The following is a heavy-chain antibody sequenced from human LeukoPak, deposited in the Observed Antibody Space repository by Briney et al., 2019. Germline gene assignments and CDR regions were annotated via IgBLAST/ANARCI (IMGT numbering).Heavy chain of an antibody. D-gene: IGHD2-21*01. CDR1: GFTVSDYS. V-gene: IGHV3-21*01. CDR3: ARDNGDVVAPLMDV. CDR2: ISASSTYI. J-gene: IGHJ6*04. Sequence: GGSLRLSCAASGFTVSDYSMCWVRQAPGKGLEWVSSISASSTYIYYADSLKGRFTISRDDAKNSLYLQMNSLRAEDTAVYYCARDNGDVVAPLMDVWGKGTTVTISS.